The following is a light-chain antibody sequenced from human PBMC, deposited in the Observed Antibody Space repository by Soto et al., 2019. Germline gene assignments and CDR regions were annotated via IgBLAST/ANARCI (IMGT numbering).Light chain of an antibody. CDR2: GVS. CDR3: LQIHTFPRT. Sequence: IQLTQSPSFLSASVGDRVTITCRASQRVSSYLNWYQQKPGKTPKLLISGVSTLESGVSSRFSGSGSTTDFTLTISSLQPEDFATYYCLQIHTFPRTFGQGTTVEIK. CDR1: QRVSSY. V-gene: IGKV1-9*01. J-gene: IGKJ2*01.